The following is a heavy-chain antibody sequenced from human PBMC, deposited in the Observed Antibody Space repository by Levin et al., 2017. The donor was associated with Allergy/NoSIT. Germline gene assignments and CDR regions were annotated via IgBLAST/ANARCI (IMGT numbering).Heavy chain of an antibody. CDR3: ARQLGYCSSTSCSPPPD. Sequence: SQTLSLTCAVYGGSFSGYYWSWIRQPPGKGLEWIGEISHSGSTNYNPSLKSRVTISVDTSKNQFSLKLSSVTAADTAVYYCARQLGYCSSTSCSPPPDWGQGTLVTVSS. V-gene: IGHV4-34*01. CDR1: GGSFSGYY. CDR2: ISHSGST. D-gene: IGHD2-2*01. J-gene: IGHJ4*02.